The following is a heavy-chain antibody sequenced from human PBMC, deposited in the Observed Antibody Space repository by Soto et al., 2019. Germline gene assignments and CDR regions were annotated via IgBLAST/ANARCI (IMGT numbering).Heavy chain of an antibody. CDR2: INGGNGNT. CDR3: ASSSWAGNIFYYGMDV. D-gene: IGHD3-9*01. J-gene: IGHJ6*02. CDR1: GQSLTSYA. Sequence: QVQLVQSGADVKQSGASVRVSCKASGQSLTSYAMHWVRQAPGQRLEWMGWINGGNGNTRYSPKFQDRVTNTRDTSASTVYMEVSSLRSEDTAVYFCASSSWAGNIFYYGMDVWGQGTTVTVS. V-gene: IGHV1-3*01.